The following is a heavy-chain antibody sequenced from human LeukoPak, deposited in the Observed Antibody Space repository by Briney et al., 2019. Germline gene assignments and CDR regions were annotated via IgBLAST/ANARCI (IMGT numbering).Heavy chain of an antibody. D-gene: IGHD1-26*01. V-gene: IGHV3-30-3*01. Sequence: GRSLRLSCAASGFTFSSYAMHWVRQAPGKGLEWVAVISYDGSNKYYADSVKGRFTISRDNSKNTLYLQMNGLRAEDTAVYYCARGSGSYYSTFDYWGQGTLVTVSS. CDR2: ISYDGSNK. CDR3: ARGSGSYYSTFDY. CDR1: GFTFSSYA. J-gene: IGHJ4*02.